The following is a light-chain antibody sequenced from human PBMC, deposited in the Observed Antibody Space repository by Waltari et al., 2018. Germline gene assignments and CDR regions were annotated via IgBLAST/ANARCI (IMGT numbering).Light chain of an antibody. V-gene: IGLV2-14*03. CDR1: SSDVGGYNY. J-gene: IGLJ2*01. Sequence: QSALTQPASVSGSPGQSITISCTGTSSDVGGYNYVSWYQQHPGKAPKLMIYDLSNRPLGVSNRVSGSKAGNTAALTISGLQAEDEADYYCSSYTSSSTLVFGGGTKLTVL. CDR2: DLS. CDR3: SSYTSSSTLV.